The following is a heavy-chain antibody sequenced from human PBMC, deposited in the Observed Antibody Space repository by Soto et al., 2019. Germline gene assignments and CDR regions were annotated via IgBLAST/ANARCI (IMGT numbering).Heavy chain of an antibody. CDR1: GGSIRNGDYY. D-gene: IGHD1-26*01. CDR3: VTVNLVGAAYYFDY. J-gene: IGHJ4*02. Sequence: SETLSLTCTVSGGSIRNGDYYWGWIRQPPGKGLEWIGYVYYIGTTYSHPSLNSRVSISVDTSENQFSLRLGSVTAADTAVYYCVTVNLVGAAYYFDYWGPGTLVTVSS. CDR2: VYYIGTT. V-gene: IGHV4-30-4*01.